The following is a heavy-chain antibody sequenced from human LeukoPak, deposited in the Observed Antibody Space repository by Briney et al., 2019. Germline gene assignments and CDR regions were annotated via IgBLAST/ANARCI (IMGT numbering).Heavy chain of an antibody. CDR2: ISSSSSYI. CDR1: GFTFSSYS. J-gene: IGHJ4*02. V-gene: IGHV3-21*06. CDR3: ARALWVVPFDY. Sequence: GGSLRLSCAASGFTFSSYSMTWVRQAPGKGLEWVSSISSSSSYIYYADSLKGRFTISRDNAKNSLYLQMNSLRAEDTAMYYCARALWVVPFDYWGQGTLVTVSS. D-gene: IGHD2-15*01.